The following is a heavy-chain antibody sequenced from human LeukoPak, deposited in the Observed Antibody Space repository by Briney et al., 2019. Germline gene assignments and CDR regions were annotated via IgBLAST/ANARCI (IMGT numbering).Heavy chain of an antibody. V-gene: IGHV3-NL1*01. Sequence: PGGSLRLSCAASGFTFSSYGMHCVRQAPGKGLEWVSVIYSGGSTYYADSVKGRFTISRDNSKNTLYLQMNSLRAEDTAVYYCARDFIWPGRARDYYYGMDVWGQGTTVTVSS. J-gene: IGHJ6*02. CDR3: ARDFIWPGRARDYYYGMDV. CDR1: GFTFSSYG. CDR2: IYSGGST. D-gene: IGHD3-10*01.